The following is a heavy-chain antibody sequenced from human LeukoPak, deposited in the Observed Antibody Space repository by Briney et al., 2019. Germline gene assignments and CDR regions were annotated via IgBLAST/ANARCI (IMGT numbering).Heavy chain of an antibody. J-gene: IGHJ3*02. CDR2: INAGNGNT. D-gene: IGHD2-2*01. CDR1: GYTFTSYA. Sequence: GASVKVSCKASGYTFTSYAMHWVRQAPGQRLERMGWINAGNGNTKYSQKFQGRVTITRDTSASTAYTELSSLRSEDTAVYYCARGPDCSSTSCYAGDAFDIWGQGTMVTVSS. CDR3: ARGPDCSSTSCYAGDAFDI. V-gene: IGHV1-3*01.